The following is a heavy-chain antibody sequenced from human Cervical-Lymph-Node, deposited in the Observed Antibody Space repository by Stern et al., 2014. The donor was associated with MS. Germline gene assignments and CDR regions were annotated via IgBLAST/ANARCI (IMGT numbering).Heavy chain of an antibody. CDR2: VVTIFGTV. CDR3: ARDQKPYCYYGMDV. V-gene: IGHV1-69*01. CDR1: GGTFSSHA. Sequence: QVQLVESGDEVKKPGSSVKVSCQTSGGTFSSHAINWVRQAPGQGLEWVGGVVTIFGTVDYAQKCQGRLTITADESTNTAYMELSSLRSEDTSVYYCARDQKPYCYYGMDVWGQGTTVTVSS. J-gene: IGHJ6*02. D-gene: IGHD2-15*01.